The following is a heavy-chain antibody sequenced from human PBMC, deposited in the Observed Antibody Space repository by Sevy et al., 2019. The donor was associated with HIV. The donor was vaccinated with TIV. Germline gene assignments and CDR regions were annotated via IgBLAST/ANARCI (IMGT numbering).Heavy chain of an antibody. CDR2: FDAEDDEK. J-gene: IGHJ4*02. CDR3: ATTKDYYDTRGYPFDS. D-gene: IGHD3-22*01. V-gene: IGHV1-24*01. Sequence: ASVKVSCKVSGYTLTELSMHWVRQAPGKGLEWMGTFDAEDDEKIYAQKFQGRVTMTEDTSTDTAYMELSRLRSEDTAVYYCATTKDYYDTRGYPFDSWGQGTLVTVSS. CDR1: GYTLTELS.